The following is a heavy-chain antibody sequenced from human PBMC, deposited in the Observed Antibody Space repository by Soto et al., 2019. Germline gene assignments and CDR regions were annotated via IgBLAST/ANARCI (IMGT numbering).Heavy chain of an antibody. D-gene: IGHD6-13*01. CDR3: APXRQGSSWVPHYYYGMDV. V-gene: IGHV1-2*02. J-gene: IGHJ6*02. CDR2: INPNSGGT. CDR1: GYTFTGYY. Sequence: ASVKVSCKASGYTFTGYYMHWVRQAPGQGLEWMGWINPNSGGTNYAQKLQGRVTMTRDTSISTAYMELSRLRSDDTAVYYCAPXRQGSSWVPHYYYGMDVWGQGTTVTVSS.